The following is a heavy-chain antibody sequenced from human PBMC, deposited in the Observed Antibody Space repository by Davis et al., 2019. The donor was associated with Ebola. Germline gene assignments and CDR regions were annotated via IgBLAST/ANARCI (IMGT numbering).Heavy chain of an antibody. CDR3: ARATWIQLWLGVYTYYFDY. V-gene: IGHV4-59*01. D-gene: IGHD5-18*01. CDR2: IYYSGST. Sequence: PSETLSLTCTVSGGSISSYYWSWIRQPPGKGLEWIGYIYYSGSTNYNPSLKSRVTISVDTSKNQFSLKLSSVTAADTAVYYCARATWIQLWLGVYTYYFDYWGQGTLVTVSS. CDR1: GGSISSYY. J-gene: IGHJ4*02.